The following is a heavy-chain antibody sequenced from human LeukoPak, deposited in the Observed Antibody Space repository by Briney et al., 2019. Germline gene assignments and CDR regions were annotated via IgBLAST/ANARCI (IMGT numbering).Heavy chain of an antibody. CDR2: INYSGST. D-gene: IGHD3-10*01. V-gene: IGHV4-39*01. Sequence: SETLSLTCTVSGGSVSSTTYYWSRIRQPPGKGLEWIASINYSGSTYYNPSLKSRVTISVDTSENQFSLKLSSVTAADTAVYYCARYVGYGSGKYYFDYWGQGTLVTVSS. CDR1: GGSVSSTTYY. J-gene: IGHJ4*02. CDR3: ARYVGYGSGKYYFDY.